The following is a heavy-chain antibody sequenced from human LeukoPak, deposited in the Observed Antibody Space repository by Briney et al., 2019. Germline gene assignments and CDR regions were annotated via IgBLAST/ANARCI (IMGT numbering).Heavy chain of an antibody. J-gene: IGHJ5*02. Sequence: SETLSLTCAAYGGSFSGYYWSWIRQPPGKGLGWIGEINHSGSTNYNPSLKSRVTISVDTSKNQFSLKLSSVTAADTAVYYCARGRRRVGANNWFDPWGQGTLVTVSS. CDR3: ARGRRRVGANNWFDP. CDR1: GGSFSGYY. V-gene: IGHV4-34*01. CDR2: INHSGST. D-gene: IGHD1-26*01.